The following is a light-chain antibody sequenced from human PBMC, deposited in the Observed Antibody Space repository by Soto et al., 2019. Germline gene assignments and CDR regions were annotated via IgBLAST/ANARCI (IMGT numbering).Light chain of an antibody. CDR2: DVN. J-gene: IGLJ2*01. V-gene: IGLV2-14*01. Sequence: QSALTQPASVSGSPGQSITISCTGNSSDVGGYNYVSWYQQDPGKAPKLMIYDVNNRPSGVSNRFSGSKSGNTASLTISGLQAEDEAYYYCSSYTSSSTLAVFGGGTKLTVL. CDR1: SSDVGGYNY. CDR3: SSYTSSSTLAV.